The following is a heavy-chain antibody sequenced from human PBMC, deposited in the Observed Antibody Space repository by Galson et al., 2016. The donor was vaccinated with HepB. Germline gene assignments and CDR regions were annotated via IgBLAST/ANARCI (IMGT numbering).Heavy chain of an antibody. CDR3: ARGGLVRGAHGGSFDS. J-gene: IGHJ4*01. Sequence: CAISGDSVSSTSAGWSWVRQSPSRGLEWLGRTFHRSKWYYDHAISVRSRITINPDTSKSQFSLQLISVTPEDTAVYYCARGGLVRGAHGGSFDSWGQGTLVTVSS. CDR2: TFHRSKWYY. V-gene: IGHV6-1*01. CDR1: GDSVSSTSAG. D-gene: IGHD3-10*01.